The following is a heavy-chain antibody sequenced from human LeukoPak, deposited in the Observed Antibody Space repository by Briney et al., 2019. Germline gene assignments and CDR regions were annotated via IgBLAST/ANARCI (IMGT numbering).Heavy chain of an antibody. D-gene: IGHD5-12*01. CDR3: AKDWPASGYDPYYFDY. V-gene: IGHV3-30*02. CDR2: FRYDGSNK. Sequence: PGGSLRLSCAALGFTFSNYDMNWVRQPPGKGRRWGSFFRYDGSNKYYVDSVKGRFTISRDNSKNTLYLQMHSLRAEDTAVYYCAKDWPASGYDPYYFDYWGQGTLVTVSS. J-gene: IGHJ4*02. CDR1: GFTFSNYD.